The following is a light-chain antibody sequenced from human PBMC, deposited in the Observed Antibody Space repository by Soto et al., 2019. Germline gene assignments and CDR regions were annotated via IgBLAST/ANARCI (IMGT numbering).Light chain of an antibody. CDR1: NSNIGSNT. CDR2: GSN. J-gene: IGLJ2*01. Sequence: QSVLTQPPSASGTPGQRVTISCSGSNSNIGSNTVNWYQQLPGTAPKLLIHGSNQRPSGVPDRCSGSKSGTSASLAISGLQSEDEADYYCAAWDDSLNGPVFGGGTKLTVL. V-gene: IGLV1-44*01. CDR3: AAWDDSLNGPV.